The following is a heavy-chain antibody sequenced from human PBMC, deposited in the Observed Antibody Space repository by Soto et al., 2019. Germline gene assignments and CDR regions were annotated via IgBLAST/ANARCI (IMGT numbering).Heavy chain of an antibody. V-gene: IGHV4-30-2*01. CDR3: ARVGRLSTFWSRTQYTYHGLDV. Sequence: PAESLALTCAVSGGCMRSGGDSCNWIRQPPGKGLEWIGYIYHSGSTYYNPSLKSRVTLSLDTSRNQVSLEVTSVTTADSAVYYCARVGRLSTFWSRTQYTYHGLDVWGQGTTVTVSS. J-gene: IGHJ6*02. CDR2: IYHSGST. D-gene: IGHD3-3*01. CDR1: GGCMRSGGDS.